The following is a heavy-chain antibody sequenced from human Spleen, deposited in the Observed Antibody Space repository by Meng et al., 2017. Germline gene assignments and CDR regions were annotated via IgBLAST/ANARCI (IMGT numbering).Heavy chain of an antibody. CDR2: IKGDGSST. CDR3: ARGGSPSDH. J-gene: IGHJ5*02. Sequence: IQRVESGGGVGKPAGSLRLSCATSGFTFTDYAMHWVRQAPGKGLVWVSRIKGDGSSTDYADSVKGRFTVSRDNSKNTLFLQMDSLRVDDTAVYYCARGGSPSDHWGQGTLVTVSS. V-gene: IGHV3-74*02. CDR1: GFTFTDYA. D-gene: IGHD3-16*01.